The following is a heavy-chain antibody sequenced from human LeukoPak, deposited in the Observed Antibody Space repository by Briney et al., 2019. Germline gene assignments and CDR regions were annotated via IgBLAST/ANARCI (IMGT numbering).Heavy chain of an antibody. D-gene: IGHD3-10*01. Sequence: GGSLSLSCTASGFTFGDYAMSWVRQAPGKGLEWVGFIRSKAYGGTTEYAASVKGRFTISRDDSKSIAYLQMNSLKTEDTAVYYCTRELSGRSWFDPWGQGTLVTVSS. V-gene: IGHV3-49*04. J-gene: IGHJ5*02. CDR3: TRELSGRSWFDP. CDR1: GFTFGDYA. CDR2: IRSKAYGGTT.